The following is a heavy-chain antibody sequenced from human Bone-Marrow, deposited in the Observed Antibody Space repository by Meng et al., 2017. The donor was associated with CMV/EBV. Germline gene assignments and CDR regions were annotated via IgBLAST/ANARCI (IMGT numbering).Heavy chain of an antibody. CDR1: GFTFSSYS. J-gene: IGHJ4*02. CDR3: AKDRGIAVAGTGDY. CDR2: ISSSSSYI. D-gene: IGHD6-19*01. V-gene: IGHV3-21*04. Sequence: GESLKISCAASGFTFSSYSMNWVRQAPGKGLEWVSSISSSSSYIYYADSVKGRFTISRDNAKTSLYLQMNSLRAEDTAVYYCAKDRGIAVAGTGDYWGQGTLVTVSS.